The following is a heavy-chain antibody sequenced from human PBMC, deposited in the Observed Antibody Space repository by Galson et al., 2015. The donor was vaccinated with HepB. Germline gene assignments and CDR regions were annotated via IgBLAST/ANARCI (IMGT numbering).Heavy chain of an antibody. CDR2: INPNSGGT. J-gene: IGHJ4*02. CDR3: AREEGAGYYDFDY. Sequence: SVKVSCKASGYTFTGYYMHWVRQAPGQGLEWMGWINPNSGGTNYAQKFQGWVTMTRDTSISTAYMELSRLRSDDTAVYYCAREEGAGYYDFDYWGQGTLVTVSS. V-gene: IGHV1-2*04. CDR1: GYTFTGYY. D-gene: IGHD3-22*01.